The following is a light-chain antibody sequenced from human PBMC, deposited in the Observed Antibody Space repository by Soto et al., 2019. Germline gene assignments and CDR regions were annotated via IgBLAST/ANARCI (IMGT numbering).Light chain of an antibody. J-gene: IGKJ1*01. CDR3: QQYSSYFRT. Sequence: DIQMTQSPSTLSASVEDRVTITCRASQSIGTWLAWYQQKPGEAPNLLIYDASSLQSGVPSRFSGSGSGTEFTLTISSLQPDDFATYYCQQYSSYFRTFGQGTKVDIK. CDR1: QSIGTW. V-gene: IGKV1-5*01. CDR2: DAS.